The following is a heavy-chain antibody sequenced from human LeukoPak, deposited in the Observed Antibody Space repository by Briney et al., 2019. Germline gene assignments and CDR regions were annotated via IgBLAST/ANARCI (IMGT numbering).Heavy chain of an antibody. Sequence: PGGSLRFSCEASGFTSRDSYLSWIRQAPGKGLEWVSSFSSSSSYTNYADSVKGRFTISRDNAKNSLYLQMNSLRAEDTAVYYCARGSECSGGSCYPVGYYYYYGMDVWGKGTTVTVSS. J-gene: IGHJ6*04. CDR2: FSSSSSYT. V-gene: IGHV3-11*06. CDR1: GFTSRDSY. CDR3: ARGSECSGGSCYPVGYYYYYGMDV. D-gene: IGHD2-15*01.